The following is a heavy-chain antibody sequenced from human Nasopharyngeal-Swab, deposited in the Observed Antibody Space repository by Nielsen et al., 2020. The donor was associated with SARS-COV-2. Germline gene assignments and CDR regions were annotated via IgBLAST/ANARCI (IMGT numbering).Heavy chain of an antibody. CDR3: AREGTDCSSTSCYAYYYYGMDV. D-gene: IGHD2-2*01. CDR2: SDPEDGET. J-gene: IGHJ6*02. V-gene: IGHV1-24*01. CDR1: GYTLTELS. Sequence: ASVKVSCKVSGYTLTELSMHWVRQAPGKGLEWMGGSDPEDGETIYAQKFQGRVTMTRDTSTSTVYMELSSLRSEDTAVYYCAREGTDCSSTSCYAYYYYGMDVWGQGTTVTVSS.